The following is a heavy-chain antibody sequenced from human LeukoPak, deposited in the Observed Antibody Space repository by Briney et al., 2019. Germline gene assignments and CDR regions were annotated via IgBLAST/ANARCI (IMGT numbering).Heavy chain of an antibody. D-gene: IGHD3-22*01. Sequence: PGRSLRLSCAVSGFTFGDYGMHWVRQAPGKGPEWLAVLSYDGTNKYYADSVKGRFTISRDNSENTLYLQMNSLRAEDTAIYYCAKDLAYYDSSGDYYPAFDIWGQGTMVTVSS. CDR3: AKDLAYYDSSGDYYPAFDI. V-gene: IGHV3-30*18. J-gene: IGHJ3*02. CDR1: GFTFGDYG. CDR2: LSYDGTNK.